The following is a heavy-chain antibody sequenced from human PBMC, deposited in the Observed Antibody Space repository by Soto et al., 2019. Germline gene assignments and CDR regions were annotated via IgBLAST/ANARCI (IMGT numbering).Heavy chain of an antibody. D-gene: IGHD1-26*01. CDR2: IYPGDSDT. V-gene: IGHV5-51*01. Sequence: GESLKISSKGSGYSFTSYWIGWVRQMPGKGLEWMGIIYPGDSDTRYSPSFQGQVTISADKSISTAYLQWSSLKASDTAMYYCARQGPAWELRASAFDIWGQGTMVTVSS. CDR1: GYSFTSYW. J-gene: IGHJ3*02. CDR3: ARQGPAWELRASAFDI.